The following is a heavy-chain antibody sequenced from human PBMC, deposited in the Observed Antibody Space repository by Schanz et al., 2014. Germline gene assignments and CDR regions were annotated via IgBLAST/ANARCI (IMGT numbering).Heavy chain of an antibody. Sequence: QVQLVQSGAEVKKPGASVKVSCKASGYTFTRYYIHWVRQAPGQGLEWMGIITPSGGSTNYAQKLQGRVTMTRDTSTSTFYMELSGLRSEDTAVHYCARGRGFYDYWGQGTLVTVSS. CDR2: ITPSGGST. D-gene: IGHD3-10*01. V-gene: IGHV1-46*01. CDR1: GYTFTRYY. CDR3: ARGRGFYDY. J-gene: IGHJ4*02.